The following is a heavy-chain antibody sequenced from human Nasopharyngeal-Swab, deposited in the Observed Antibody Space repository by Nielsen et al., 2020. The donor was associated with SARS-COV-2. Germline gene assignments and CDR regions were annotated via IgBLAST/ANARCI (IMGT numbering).Heavy chain of an antibody. J-gene: IGHJ6*02. D-gene: IGHD3-10*01. CDR2: INHSGST. V-gene: IGHV4-34*01. CDR3: ARGRPITMVRGGKYYYAMDV. CDR1: GGSFSGYS. Sequence: SETLSLTCAVYGGSFSGYSWSWIRQPPGKGLEWIGEINHSGSTNYNPSLKSRIAISVDTSKNHFSLRLSSVTAADTAVYYCARGRPITMVRGGKYYYAMDVWGQGTTVTVSS.